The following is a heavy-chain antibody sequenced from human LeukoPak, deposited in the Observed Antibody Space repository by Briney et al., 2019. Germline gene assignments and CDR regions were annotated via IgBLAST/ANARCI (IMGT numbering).Heavy chain of an antibody. V-gene: IGHV3-21*01. Sequence: PGGSLRLSCAASGFTFSSYSMNWVRQAPGKGLEWVSSISSSSSYIYYADSVKGRFTISRDNAKNSLYLRMNSLRAEDTAVYYCAKDVRVGEYYGSGTYLDYWGQGTLVTVSS. J-gene: IGHJ4*02. D-gene: IGHD3-10*01. CDR2: ISSSSSYI. CDR3: AKDVRVGEYYGSGTYLDY. CDR1: GFTFSSYS.